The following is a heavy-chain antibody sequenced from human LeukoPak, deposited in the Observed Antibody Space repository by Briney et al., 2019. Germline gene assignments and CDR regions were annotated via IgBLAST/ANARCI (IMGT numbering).Heavy chain of an antibody. V-gene: IGHV4-39*01. CDR2: IYYSGST. Sequence: PSETLSLTCTVSGGSISSSSYYWGWIRQPPGKGLEWIGSIYYSGSTYYNPSLKSRVTISVDTSKNQFSLKLSSVTAADTAVYYCARSSYYDFWSGYYPIAYAFDIWGQGTMVTVSS. CDR1: GGSISSSSYY. J-gene: IGHJ3*02. D-gene: IGHD3-3*01. CDR3: ARSSYYDFWSGYYPIAYAFDI.